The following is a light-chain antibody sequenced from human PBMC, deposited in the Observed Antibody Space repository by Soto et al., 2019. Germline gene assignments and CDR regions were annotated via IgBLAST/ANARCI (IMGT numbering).Light chain of an antibody. CDR3: QQRRSSIT. CDR2: GAS. CDR1: QSVSSN. J-gene: IGKJ5*01. Sequence: ETVMTQSQGTLSVSPGESATLSCGTSQSVSSNLAWYQQKPGQAPRLLIYGASTRATGIPARFSGSGSGTDFTLTISSLEPEDFAVYYCQQRRSSITFGQGTRLEI. V-gene: IGKV3D-15*01.